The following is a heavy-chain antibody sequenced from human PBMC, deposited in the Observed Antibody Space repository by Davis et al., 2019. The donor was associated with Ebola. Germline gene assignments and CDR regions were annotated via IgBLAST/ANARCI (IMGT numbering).Heavy chain of an antibody. D-gene: IGHD5-12*01. CDR1: GGTISSYA. CDR3: AREGLRPPPYYYGMDV. CDR2: IIPIFGTA. V-gene: IGHV1-69*13. J-gene: IGHJ6*02. Sequence: SVLVSCKASGGTISSYAISWVRQAPGPGPEWMGGIIPIFGTANYAQKFQGRVTITADESTSTAYMELSSLRSDDTAVYYCAREGLRPPPYYYGMDVWGQGTTVTVSS.